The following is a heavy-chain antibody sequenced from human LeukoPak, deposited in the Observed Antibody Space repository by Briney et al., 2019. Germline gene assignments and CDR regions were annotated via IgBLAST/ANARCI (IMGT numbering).Heavy chain of an antibody. CDR2: ISGSGTPT. CDR1: GFTFSSYS. V-gene: IGHV3-23*01. Sequence: GGSLRLSCAASGFTFSSYSMNWVRQAPDKGLEWVSAISGSGTPTYSADSVKGRFTISRDNSKNTLYLQMNSLRAEDTAVYYCASIGGFGELLEREYWGQGTLVAVSS. D-gene: IGHD3-10*01. CDR3: ASIGGFGELLEREY. J-gene: IGHJ4*02.